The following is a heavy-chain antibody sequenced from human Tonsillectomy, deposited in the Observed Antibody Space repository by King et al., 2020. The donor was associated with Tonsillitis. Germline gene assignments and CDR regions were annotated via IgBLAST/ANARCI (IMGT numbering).Heavy chain of an antibody. CDR3: AKRDGYY. Sequence: VQLVESGGGLVQPGGSLRLSGADSGFTFSSYAMIWVCQAPGEGLAWVSTIRDSGCRTYYADPVKGRLTISRDNSKGTLYLQMNSLRAEDTAIYYCAKRDGYYWGQGTLVTVSS. D-gene: IGHD4-17*01. CDR1: GFTFSSYA. V-gene: IGHV3-23*04. J-gene: IGHJ4*02. CDR2: IRDSGCRT.